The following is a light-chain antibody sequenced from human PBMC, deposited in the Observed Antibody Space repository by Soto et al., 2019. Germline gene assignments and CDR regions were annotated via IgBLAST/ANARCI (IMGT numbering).Light chain of an antibody. CDR1: QSVSSY. V-gene: IGKV3-11*01. Sequence: EIVLTQSPGTLSLSPGERATLSCRASQSVSSYLAWYQQKPGQAPRLLIYDTSNRATGIPARFSGSGSGTDFTLTISSLEPEDFADYYCQHRANLPLTFGGGTRVEIK. J-gene: IGKJ4*01. CDR3: QHRANLPLT. CDR2: DTS.